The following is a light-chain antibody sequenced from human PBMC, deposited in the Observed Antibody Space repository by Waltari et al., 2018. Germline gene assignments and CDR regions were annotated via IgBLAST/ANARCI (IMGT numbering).Light chain of an antibody. J-gene: IGKJ1*01. CDR2: AAS. CDR3: QMYVRLPVT. Sequence: SCRASESVSKYLALYQQRPGQAPRLLIYAASNRATGVPDRFSGSGSGTDFSLTISRLEPEDFSVYYCQMYVRLPVTFGQGTKVEIK. V-gene: IGKV3-20*01. CDR1: ESVSKY.